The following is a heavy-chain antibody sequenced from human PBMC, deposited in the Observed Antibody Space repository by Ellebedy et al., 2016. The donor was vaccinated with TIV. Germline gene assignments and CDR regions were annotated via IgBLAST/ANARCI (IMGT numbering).Heavy chain of an antibody. Sequence: SETLSLTXTVSGGSISSGDYSWSWIRQPPGKGLEWIAYINYNGETDYNPSLRSRVTISVDTSKNQFSLKLSSVTDADTAVYYCASNAYCGGNCYIDYWGQGALVTVSS. CDR2: INYNGET. CDR3: ASNAYCGGNCYIDY. D-gene: IGHD2-21*02. J-gene: IGHJ4*02. V-gene: IGHV4-30-4*01. CDR1: GGSISSGDYS.